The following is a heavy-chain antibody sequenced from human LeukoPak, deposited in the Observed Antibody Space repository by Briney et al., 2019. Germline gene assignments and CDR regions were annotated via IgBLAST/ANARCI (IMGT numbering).Heavy chain of an antibody. J-gene: IGHJ5*02. D-gene: IGHD1-20*01. V-gene: IGHV3-30-3*01. CDR1: GFTFSSYA. CDR3: ARGAFYNWNDGWFDP. CDR2: ISYDGSHK. Sequence: GGSLRLSCAASGFTFSSYAMHWVRQAPGKGLEWVAVISYDGSHKYYADSVKGRFTISRDNSKNTLYLQMNSLRAEDTAVYYCARGAFYNWNDGWFDPWGQGTLVTVSS.